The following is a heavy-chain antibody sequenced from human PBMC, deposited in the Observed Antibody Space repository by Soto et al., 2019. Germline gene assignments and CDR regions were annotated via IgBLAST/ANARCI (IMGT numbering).Heavy chain of an antibody. CDR2: IYHSGST. J-gene: IGHJ5*02. CDR1: GGSISSSNW. D-gene: IGHD3-3*01. Sequence: SETLSLTCAVSGGSISSSNWWSWVRQPPGKGLEWIGEIYHSGSTNYNPSLKSRVTISVDKSKNQFSLKLSSVTAADTAVYYCAREWAYYDFWSGYTKRLNWFDPCGQGTLVT. V-gene: IGHV4-4*02. CDR3: AREWAYYDFWSGYTKRLNWFDP.